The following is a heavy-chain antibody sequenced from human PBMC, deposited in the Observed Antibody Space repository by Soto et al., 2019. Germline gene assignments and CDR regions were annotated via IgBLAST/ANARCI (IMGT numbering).Heavy chain of an antibody. Sequence: EVQLVESGGGLVQPGGSLRLSCAASGFTFSSYWMHWVRQAPGKGLVWVSRINSDGSSTSYADSVKGRFTISRDNAKNTLYLQMNSLRAEDTAVYYCARVLMVRGGFNWFDPWGQGTLVTVSS. CDR2: INSDGSST. J-gene: IGHJ5*02. CDR3: ARVLMVRGGFNWFDP. D-gene: IGHD3-10*01. V-gene: IGHV3-74*01. CDR1: GFTFSSYW.